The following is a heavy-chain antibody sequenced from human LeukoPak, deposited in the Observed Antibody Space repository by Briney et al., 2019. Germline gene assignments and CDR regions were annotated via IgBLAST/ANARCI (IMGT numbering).Heavy chain of an antibody. CDR1: GGSISSYY. J-gene: IGHJ5*02. Sequence: SETLSPTCTVSGGSISSYYWGWIRQPPGKGLEWIGSIYYSGSTYYNPSLKSRVTISVDTSKNQFSLKLSSVTAADTAVYYCARHSADYGDFSNWFDPWGQGALVTVSS. D-gene: IGHD4-17*01. CDR3: ARHSADYGDFSNWFDP. CDR2: IYYSGST. V-gene: IGHV4-39*01.